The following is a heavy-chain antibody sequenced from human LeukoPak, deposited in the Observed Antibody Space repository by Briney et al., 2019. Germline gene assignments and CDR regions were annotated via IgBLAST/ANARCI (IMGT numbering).Heavy chain of an antibody. J-gene: IGHJ3*02. CDR1: GYTLTSYD. CDR2: INPNSGNT. CDR3: ARTYSSGWYFGDAFDI. D-gene: IGHD6-19*01. Sequence: ASVKVSCKASGYTLTSYDINWVRQATGQGLEWMGWINPNSGNTGYAQKFQGRVTITRNTSISTAYMELSSLRSEDTAVYYCARTYSSGWYFGDAFDIWGQGTMVTVSS. V-gene: IGHV1-8*03.